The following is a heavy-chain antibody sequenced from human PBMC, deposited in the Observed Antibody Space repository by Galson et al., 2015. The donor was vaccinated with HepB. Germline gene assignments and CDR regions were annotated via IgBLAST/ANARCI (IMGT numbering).Heavy chain of an antibody. CDR2: INHSGST. V-gene: IGHV4-34*01. Sequence: PGKGLEWIGEINHSGSTNYNPSLKSRVTISVDTSKNQLSLKLSSVTAADTAVYYCARRQIYGGGIYSMDVWGQGTTVTVSS. CDR3: ARRQIYGGGIYSMDV. J-gene: IGHJ6*02. D-gene: IGHD2-21*01.